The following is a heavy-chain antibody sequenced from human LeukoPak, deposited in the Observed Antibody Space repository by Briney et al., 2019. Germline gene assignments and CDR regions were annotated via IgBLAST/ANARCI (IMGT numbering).Heavy chain of an antibody. CDR1: GGSFSGYY. D-gene: IGHD6-13*01. J-gene: IGHJ4*02. CDR3: AREGQRLVTIRYYFDY. V-gene: IGHV4-34*01. Sequence: SETLSLTCAVYGGSFSGYYWSWIRQPPGKGLEWIGEINHSGSTNYNPSLKSRVTISVDTSKNQFSLKLSSVTAADTAVYYCAREGQRLVTIRYYFDYWGQGTLVTVSS. CDR2: INHSGST.